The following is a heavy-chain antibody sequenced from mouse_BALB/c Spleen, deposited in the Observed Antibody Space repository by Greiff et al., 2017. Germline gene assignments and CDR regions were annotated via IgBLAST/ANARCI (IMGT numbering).Heavy chain of an antibody. Sequence: VQVVESGPGLVAPSQSLSITCTVSGFSLTSYGVHWVRQPPGKGLEWLGVIWAGGSTNYNSALMSRLSISKDNSKSQVFLKMNSLQTDDTAMYYCAREDYYGSSYAMDYWGQGTSVTVSS. V-gene: IGHV2-9*02. CDR3: AREDYYGSSYAMDY. J-gene: IGHJ4*01. CDR1: GFSLTSYG. CDR2: IWAGGST. D-gene: IGHD1-1*01.